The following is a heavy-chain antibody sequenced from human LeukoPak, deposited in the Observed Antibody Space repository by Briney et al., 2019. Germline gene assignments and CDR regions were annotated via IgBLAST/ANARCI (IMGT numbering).Heavy chain of an antibody. CDR1: GGSFSGYY. CDR3: ASMYSGSYYYFQH. D-gene: IGHD1-26*01. Sequence: PSETLSLTCAVYGGSFSGYYWSWIRQPPGKGLEWIGEINHSGSTNYNPSLKSRVTISVDTSKNQFSLKLSSVTAADTAVYYCASMYSGSYYYFQHWGQGTLVTVSS. V-gene: IGHV4-34*01. J-gene: IGHJ1*01. CDR2: INHSGST.